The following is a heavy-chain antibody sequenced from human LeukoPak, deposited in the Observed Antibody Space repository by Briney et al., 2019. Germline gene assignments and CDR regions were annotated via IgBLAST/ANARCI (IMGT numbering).Heavy chain of an antibody. CDR3: ARGGDYHQYDY. V-gene: IGHV3-13*01. CDR2: IGTAGDT. J-gene: IGHJ4*02. D-gene: IGHD3-16*01. Sequence: GGSLRLACAAAGFTFSSYDMHWVRQATGKGLEWVSAIGTAGDTYYPGSVKARFTISRENARNSLYLQMNSLRAGRTAVYDCARGGDYHQYDYGGQGTLVTVPS. CDR1: GFTFSSYD.